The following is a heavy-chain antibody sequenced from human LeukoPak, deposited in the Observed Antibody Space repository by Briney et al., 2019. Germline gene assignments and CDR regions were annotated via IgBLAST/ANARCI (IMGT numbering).Heavy chain of an antibody. Sequence: ASVKVSCKASGYTFTSYDINWVRQATGQGLEWMGWMNPNSGNTGYAQKFQGRVTMTRNTSISTDYMELSSLRSEDTAVYYCARVGPVTRPTHVLRSYYYMDVWGKGTTVTVSS. CDR2: MNPNSGNT. CDR3: ARVGPVTRPTHVLRSYYYMDV. D-gene: IGHD4-11*01. V-gene: IGHV1-8*01. J-gene: IGHJ6*03. CDR1: GYTFTSYD.